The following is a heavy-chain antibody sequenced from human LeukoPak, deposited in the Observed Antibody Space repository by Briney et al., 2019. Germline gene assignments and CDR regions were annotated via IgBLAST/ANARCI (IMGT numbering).Heavy chain of an antibody. CDR1: GFTFSSHS. CDR2: ISSTSSTK. V-gene: IGHV3-48*04. J-gene: IGHJ4*02. CDR3: FGWGPDY. Sequence: PGGSLRLSCAASGFTFSSHSMNWVRQAPGKGLEWVSYISSTSSTKYYADSVKGRFTISRDNAKNSLYLQMNSLRTEDTAVYCCFGWGPDYWGQGTLVTVSS. D-gene: IGHD3-16*01.